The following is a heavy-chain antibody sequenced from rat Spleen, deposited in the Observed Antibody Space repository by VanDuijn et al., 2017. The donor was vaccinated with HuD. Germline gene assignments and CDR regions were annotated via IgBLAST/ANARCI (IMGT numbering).Heavy chain of an antibody. Sequence: EVQLVESGGGLVQPGRSLKLSCAASGFTFSNYDMAWVRQAPTKGLEWVASISPSGGSTYYRDSVKGRFTVSRDNAKSTLYLQMDSLRSEDTATYYCTTDLHYYSSYDYVMDAWGQGASVTVSS. D-gene: IGHD1-2*01. CDR3: TTDLHYYSSYDYVMDA. V-gene: IGHV5-27*01. J-gene: IGHJ4*01. CDR2: ISPSGGST. CDR1: GFTFSNYD.